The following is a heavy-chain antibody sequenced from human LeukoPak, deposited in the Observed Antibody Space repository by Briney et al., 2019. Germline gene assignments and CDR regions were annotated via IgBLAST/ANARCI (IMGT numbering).Heavy chain of an antibody. D-gene: IGHD3-22*01. CDR1: GFTFSSYA. CDR2: ISGSGGST. Sequence: GGSLRLSCAASGFTFSSYAMSWVRQAPGKGLEWVSAISGSGGSTYYADSVKGRFTISRDNSKNTLYLQMNSLRAEDTAVYYCAKGITMIVVVIKGDAFDIWGQGTMVTVSS. CDR3: AKGITMIVVVIKGDAFDI. J-gene: IGHJ3*02. V-gene: IGHV3-23*01.